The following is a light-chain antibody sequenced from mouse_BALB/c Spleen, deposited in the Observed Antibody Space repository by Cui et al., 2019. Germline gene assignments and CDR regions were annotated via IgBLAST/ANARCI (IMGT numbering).Light chain of an antibody. Sequence: QIVLTQSPAIMSASPGEKVTMTCSASSSVSYMYWYQQKPGSSPRLLIYDTSNLASGVPVRFSGSGSGTSYSLTISRMEAEDAATYYCQQWSSYPLTFGAGTKVELK. CDR3: QQWSSYPLT. J-gene: IGKJ5*01. CDR2: DTS. V-gene: IGKV4-55*01. CDR1: SSVSY.